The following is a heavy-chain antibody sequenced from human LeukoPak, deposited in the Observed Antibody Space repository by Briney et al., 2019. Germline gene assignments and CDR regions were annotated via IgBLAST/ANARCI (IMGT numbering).Heavy chain of an antibody. V-gene: IGHV3-48*01. CDR2: ISSSSSTI. Sequence: GGSLRLSCAASGFTFSSYSMNWVRQAPGKGLEWVSYISSSSSTIYYADSVKGRFTISRDNSKNTLYVQMNSLRAEDTAVYYCAKNCRGLPDEPFDYWGQGTLVTVSS. CDR3: AKNCRGLPDEPFDY. J-gene: IGHJ4*02. D-gene: IGHD4-17*01. CDR1: GFTFSSYS.